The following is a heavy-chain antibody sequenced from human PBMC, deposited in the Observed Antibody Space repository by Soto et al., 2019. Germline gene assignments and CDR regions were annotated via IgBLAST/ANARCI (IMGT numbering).Heavy chain of an antibody. Sequence: SETLSLTCTVSGGSISSYYWSWIRQPPGKGLEWIGYIYYSGSTNYNPSLKSRVTISVDTSKNQFSLKLSFVTAADTAVYYCAREIAAAGTGLMPLDIWGQGTMVTVSS. CDR2: IYYSGST. V-gene: IGHV4-59*01. CDR1: GGSISSYY. J-gene: IGHJ3*02. D-gene: IGHD6-13*01. CDR3: AREIAAAGTGLMPLDI.